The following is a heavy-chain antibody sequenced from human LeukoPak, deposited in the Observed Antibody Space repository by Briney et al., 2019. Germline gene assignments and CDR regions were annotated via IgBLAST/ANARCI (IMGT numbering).Heavy chain of an antibody. D-gene: IGHD3-22*01. J-gene: IGHJ6*02. CDR2: ISSSGSTI. CDR3: ARDEYDSSGYSGDYYYYGMDV. Sequence: GGSLRLSCAASGFTFSDYYMSWIRQAPGKGLEWVSYISSSGSTIYYADSVKGRFTISRDDAKNSLYLQMNSLRAEDTAVYYCARDEYDSSGYSGDYYYYGMDVWGQGTTVTVSS. CDR1: GFTFSDYY. V-gene: IGHV3-11*01.